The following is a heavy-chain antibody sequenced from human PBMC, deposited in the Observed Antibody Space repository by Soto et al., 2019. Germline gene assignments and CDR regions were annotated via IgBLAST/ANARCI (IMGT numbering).Heavy chain of an antibody. CDR3: ARGEDAFFYYGLDV. J-gene: IGHJ6*02. V-gene: IGHV4-59*01. Sequence: SESLSLTCTVSGGSITSSYWSWIRRPPGKGLEWIAYIYDAGISGYTPSTSYNPSLKSRVTMSVDTSKSQFSLKLTSVTAADTAVYYCARGEDAFFYYGLDVWGQGITVTVSS. CDR2: IYDAGISGYTPST. CDR1: GGSITSSY.